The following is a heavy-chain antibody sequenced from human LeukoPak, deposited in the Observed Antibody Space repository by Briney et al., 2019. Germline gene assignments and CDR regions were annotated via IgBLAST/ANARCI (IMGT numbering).Heavy chain of an antibody. J-gene: IGHJ4*02. CDR1: GGSISSGDYY. CDR2: IYYSGST. CDR3: ARDITAMGFDY. D-gene: IGHD5-18*01. V-gene: IGHV4-30-4*08. Sequence: NSSETLSLTCTVSGGSISSGDYYWSWIRQPPGRGLEWIGYIYYSGSTYYNPSLKSRVTMSVDTSKNQFSLKLSSVTAADTAVYYCARDITAMGFDYWGQGTLVTVSS.